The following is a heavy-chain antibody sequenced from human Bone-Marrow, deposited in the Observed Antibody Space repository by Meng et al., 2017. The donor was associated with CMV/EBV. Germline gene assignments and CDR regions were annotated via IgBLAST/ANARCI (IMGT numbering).Heavy chain of an antibody. Sequence: GSLRLSCTVSGGSISSTTYYWGWIRQPPGKGLEWIGSIYYSGSTYYNPSLKSRVTISLDTSKNKFSLKVTSVTAADTAVYYCARDFLLPTAILDYWGQGTLVTVSS. CDR2: IYYSGST. CDR3: ARDFLLPTAILDY. V-gene: IGHV4-39*07. D-gene: IGHD2-21*02. J-gene: IGHJ4*02. CDR1: GGSISSTTYY.